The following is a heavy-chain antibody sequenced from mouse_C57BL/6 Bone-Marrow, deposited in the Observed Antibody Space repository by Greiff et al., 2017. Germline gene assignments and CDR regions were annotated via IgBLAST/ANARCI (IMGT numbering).Heavy chain of an antibody. D-gene: IGHD1-1*01. CDR3: ASSFFTTVVATSAMDF. Sequence: QVQLQQPGAELVKPGASVKLSCKASGYTFTSYWMQWVKQRPGQGLEWIGEIDPSDSYTNYNQKFKGKATLTVDTSSSTAYMQLSSLTSEDSAAYYCASSFFTTVVATSAMDFWGRGTSVTVSS. CDR2: IDPSDSYT. CDR1: GYTFTSYW. J-gene: IGHJ4*01. V-gene: IGHV1-50*01.